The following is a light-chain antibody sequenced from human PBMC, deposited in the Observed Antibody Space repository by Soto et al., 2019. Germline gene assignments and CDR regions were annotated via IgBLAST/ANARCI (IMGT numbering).Light chain of an antibody. V-gene: IGKV3-20*01. Sequence: EIVLTQSPGTLSLSPGERATLSCRASQSVSSSYLAWYQQKPGQAPRLLIYGASSRATGIPDRFSGSGSGTDFTLTISRLEPEDFAVYYCQKYGSSTGFTFGGGTTVEIK. CDR3: QKYGSSTGFT. CDR2: GAS. J-gene: IGKJ4*01. CDR1: QSVSSSY.